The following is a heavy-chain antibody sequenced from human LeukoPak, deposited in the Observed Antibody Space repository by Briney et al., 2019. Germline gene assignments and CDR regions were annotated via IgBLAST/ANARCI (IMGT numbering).Heavy chain of an antibody. V-gene: IGHV3-21*01. Sequence: SGGSLGLSCAASGFTFSSYSMNWVRQAPGKGLEWVSSITSSGRYIYYADSVKGRFTISRDNSENSLYLQMDSLTAEDTAVYYCARVGQTGGYWKYAFDIWGQGTMVTVSS. CDR2: ITSSGRYI. J-gene: IGHJ3*02. CDR1: GFTFSSYS. CDR3: ARVGQTGGYWKYAFDI. D-gene: IGHD2-21*01.